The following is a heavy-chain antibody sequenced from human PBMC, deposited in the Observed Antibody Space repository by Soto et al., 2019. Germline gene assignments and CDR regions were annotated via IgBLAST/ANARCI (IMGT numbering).Heavy chain of an antibody. D-gene: IGHD3-10*01. Sequence: QITLKESGPTLVKPTQTLTLTCTFSGFSLSTSGVGVGWIRQPPGKALEWLALIYWDDDKRYSPSLKSRLTITKDTSKNQVVLTMTNMDPVDTATYYCEHRGRRYYGSGSYSPFDSWGQGTLVTVSS. CDR3: EHRGRRYYGSGSYSPFDS. V-gene: IGHV2-5*02. CDR1: GFSLSTSGVG. J-gene: IGHJ4*02. CDR2: IYWDDDK.